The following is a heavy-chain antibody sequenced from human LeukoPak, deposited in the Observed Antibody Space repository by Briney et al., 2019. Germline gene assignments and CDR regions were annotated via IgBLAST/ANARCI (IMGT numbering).Heavy chain of an antibody. D-gene: IGHD3-10*02. V-gene: IGHV3-23*01. CDR3: AELGITMIGGV. CDR1: GFTFSSYW. J-gene: IGHJ6*04. CDR2: ISGSGGST. Sequence: GGSLRLSCAASGFTFSSYWMSWVLQAPGKGLEWVSAISGSGGSTYYADSVKGRFTISRDNAKNSLYLQMNSLRAEDTAVYYCAELGITMIGGVWGKGTTVTISS.